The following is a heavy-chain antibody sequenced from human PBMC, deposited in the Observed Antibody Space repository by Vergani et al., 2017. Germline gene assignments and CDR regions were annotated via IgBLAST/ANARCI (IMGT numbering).Heavy chain of an antibody. CDR1: GGSFSGYY. Sequence: VQLQQWGAGLLKPSETLSLTCAVYGGSFSGYYWSWIRQPPGKGLEWVSTISVNVFDKLYADSVKGRFTISRDNSKNMLYLQMNSLRADDTAVYYCAKDWYDHWGQGTLVTVSS. CDR2: ISVNVFDK. V-gene: IGHV3-23*01. D-gene: IGHD3-16*01. CDR3: AKDWYDH. J-gene: IGHJ4*02.